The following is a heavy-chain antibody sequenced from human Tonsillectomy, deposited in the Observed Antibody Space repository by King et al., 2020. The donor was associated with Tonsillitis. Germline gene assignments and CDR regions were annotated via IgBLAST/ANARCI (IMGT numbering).Heavy chain of an antibody. CDR3: ARGADYQSPVADY. D-gene: IGHD4-11*01. Sequence: QLVQSGSELKKPGASVRVSCKASGYTFTTYAMNWVRQAPGQGPQWMGWINTNTGNPTYAQAFTGRFVFSLDTSVSTAYLQISSLRAEDTAVFYCARGADYQSPVADYWGQGTLVTVSS. CDR2: INTNTGNP. V-gene: IGHV7-4-1*02. CDR1: GYTFTTYA. J-gene: IGHJ4*02.